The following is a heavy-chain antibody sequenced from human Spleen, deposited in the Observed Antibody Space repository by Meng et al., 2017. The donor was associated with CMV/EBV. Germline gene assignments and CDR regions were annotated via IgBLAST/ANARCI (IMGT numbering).Heavy chain of an antibody. D-gene: IGHD4-17*01. V-gene: IGHV4-38-2*02. Sequence: SETLSLTCTVSDSSISSGFFWGWIRQPPGKGLEWIGSINHRGTTYSNPSLKSRVTISVDTSKNQFSLRVSSVTVADTAVYYFARGRDDYGDYYDFWGQGTLVTVSS. CDR1: DSSISSGFF. CDR2: INHRGTT. CDR3: ARGRDDYGDYYDF. J-gene: IGHJ4*02.